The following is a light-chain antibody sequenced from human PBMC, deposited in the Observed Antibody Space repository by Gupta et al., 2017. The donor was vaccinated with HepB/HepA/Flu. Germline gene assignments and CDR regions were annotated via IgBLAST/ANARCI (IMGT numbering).Light chain of an antibody. CDR2: AAS. CDR1: QGISSY. Sequence: DLQFTQSPSFLSASVGDRVNITGRASQGISSYLAWYQQKPGKAPKHLIYAASTLQSGVPSRFSGSGSGTEFTLTISSLQPEDFATYYCQQLNSYPRTFGGGTKVEIK. CDR3: QQLNSYPRT. J-gene: IGKJ4*02. V-gene: IGKV1-9*01.